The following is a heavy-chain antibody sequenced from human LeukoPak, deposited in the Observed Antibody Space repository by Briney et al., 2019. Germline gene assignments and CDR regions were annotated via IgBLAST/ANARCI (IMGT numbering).Heavy chain of an antibody. V-gene: IGHV1-46*01. CDR1: GYTFTNYY. CDR2: INPSGGSP. Sequence: GASVKVSCHASGYTFTNYYMHWVRQAPGQGLEWMGIINPSGGSPSCAQKFQGRVTMTRDTSTSTVYMELSSLRSEDTAVYYCAREIGPRQLHLWGSAFDYWGQGTLVTVSS. CDR3: AREIGPRQLHLWGSAFDY. J-gene: IGHJ4*02. D-gene: IGHD5-18*01.